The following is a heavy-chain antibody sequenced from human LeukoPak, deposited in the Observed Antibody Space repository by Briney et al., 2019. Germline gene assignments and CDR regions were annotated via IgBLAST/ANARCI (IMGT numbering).Heavy chain of an antibody. D-gene: IGHD3-10*01. Sequence: GGSLRLSCAASGFTFDDYAMHWVRQAPGEGLEWVSLISGDGGSTYYADSVKGRFTISRDNSKNSLYLQMNSLRTEDTALYYCAKGKFTMVRGVMDVWGQGTTVTVSS. V-gene: IGHV3-43*02. CDR1: GFTFDDYA. CDR2: ISGDGGST. CDR3: AKGKFTMVRGVMDV. J-gene: IGHJ6*02.